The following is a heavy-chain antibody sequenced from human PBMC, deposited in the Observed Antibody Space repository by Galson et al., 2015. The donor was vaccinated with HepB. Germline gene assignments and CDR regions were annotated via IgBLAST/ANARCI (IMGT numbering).Heavy chain of an antibody. D-gene: IGHD2-15*01. Sequence: SVKVSCKASGYTFTSYYIHWVRQAPGQGLEWMGIINPSGGSTSYAQKFQGRVTMTRDTSTSTVYMEVSSLRSEDTAVYYCSLGYCSGGSCLEADAFDIWGQGTMVTVSS. CDR3: SLGYCSGGSCLEADAFDI. V-gene: IGHV1-46*01. CDR2: INPSGGST. CDR1: GYTFTSYY. J-gene: IGHJ3*02.